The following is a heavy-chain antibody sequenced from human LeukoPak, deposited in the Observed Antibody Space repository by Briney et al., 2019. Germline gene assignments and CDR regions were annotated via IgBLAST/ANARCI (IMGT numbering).Heavy chain of an antibody. Sequence: SETLSLTCTVSGGSISSSSYYWGWIRQPPGKGLEWFGSIYYSGSTYYNPSLKSRVTISVDTSKNQFSLKLSSVTAADTAVYYCARHGSIYGGDAFDIWGQGTMVTVSS. CDR3: ARHGSIYGGDAFDI. CDR1: GGSISSSSYY. D-gene: IGHD4-23*01. J-gene: IGHJ3*02. CDR2: IYYSGST. V-gene: IGHV4-39*01.